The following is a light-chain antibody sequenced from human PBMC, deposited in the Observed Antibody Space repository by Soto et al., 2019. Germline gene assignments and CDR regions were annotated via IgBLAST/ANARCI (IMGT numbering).Light chain of an antibody. CDR2: AAS. J-gene: IGKJ1*01. CDR1: QGISSW. V-gene: IGKV1-12*01. CDR3: QQTYSTSWT. Sequence: DIQMTQSPSSVSASVGDRVTITCRASQGISSWLAWYQQKPGKAPKLLIYAASSLQSGVPSRFRGSGSVTEFTLTISSLQHDDFATYYCQQTYSTSWTLGQGTKVDSK.